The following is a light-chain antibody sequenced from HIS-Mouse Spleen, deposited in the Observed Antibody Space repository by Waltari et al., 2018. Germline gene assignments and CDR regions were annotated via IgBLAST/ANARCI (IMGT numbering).Light chain of an antibody. CDR2: GKN. V-gene: IGLV3-19*01. J-gene: IGLJ3*02. CDR1: SLRSYY. Sequence: SSELTQDPAVSVALGQTVRITCQGDSLRSYYASWYQQKPGPAPVLGNYGKNTRPSGCPDRFSGSSSGNTASLTITGAQAEDEADYYCNSRDSSGNHWVFGGGTKLTVL. CDR3: NSRDSSGNHWV.